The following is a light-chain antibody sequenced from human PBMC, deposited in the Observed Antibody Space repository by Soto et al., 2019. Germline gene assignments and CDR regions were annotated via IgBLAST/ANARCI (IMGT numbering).Light chain of an antibody. CDR3: CSYAGSNFF. V-gene: IGLV2-11*01. Sequence: QSVLTQPRSVSGSPGQSVTISCTGTSSDVGGYNFVSWYQQHPGKAPKLMIYDVSKLPSGVPDRFSGSKSGNTASLTISGLQAEDEADYYCCSYAGSNFFFGGGTKLTVL. J-gene: IGLJ2*01. CDR1: SSDVGGYNF. CDR2: DVS.